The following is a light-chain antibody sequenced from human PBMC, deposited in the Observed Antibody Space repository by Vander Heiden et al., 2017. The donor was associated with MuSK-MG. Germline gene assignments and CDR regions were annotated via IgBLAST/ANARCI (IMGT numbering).Light chain of an antibody. Sequence: DSVMTQSPLSLPVTPGEPASISCRSSQSLLHSNGYNYLDWYLQKPGQSPQLLIYLGSNRASGVPDRFSGSGSGTDFTLKISRVEAEDVGVYYCRQALQTLITFGQGTRLXIK. CDR3: RQALQTLIT. J-gene: IGKJ5*01. CDR2: LGS. CDR1: QSLLHSNGYNY. V-gene: IGKV2-28*01.